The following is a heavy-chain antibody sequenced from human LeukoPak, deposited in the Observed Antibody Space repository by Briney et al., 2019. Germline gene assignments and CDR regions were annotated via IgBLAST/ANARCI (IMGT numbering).Heavy chain of an antibody. J-gene: IGHJ3*02. CDR1: GGSISSYY. CDR3: ARGPRDGYGDYEDAFDI. D-gene: IGHD4-17*01. V-gene: IGHV4-59*01. Sequence: SETLSLTCAVSGGSISSYYWSWIRQPPGKGLEWIGYIYYSGSANYNPSLKSRVTISVDTSKNQFSLKLSSVTAADTAVYYCARGPRDGYGDYEDAFDIWGQGTMVTVSS. CDR2: IYYSGSA.